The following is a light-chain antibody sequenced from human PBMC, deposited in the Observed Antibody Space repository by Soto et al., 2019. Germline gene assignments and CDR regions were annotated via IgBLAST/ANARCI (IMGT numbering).Light chain of an antibody. V-gene: IGKV3-15*01. CDR2: ATS. Sequence: IVMTQSPATLPTTTGERATLSCRASQSVSTNLAWYQQKPGQAPRLLIYATSTRATGVPARFSGSGSGTEFTLTISSLQSEDFAAYYCQQYNDWPTWTFGQGTKVDIK. CDR1: QSVSTN. J-gene: IGKJ1*01. CDR3: QQYNDWPTWT.